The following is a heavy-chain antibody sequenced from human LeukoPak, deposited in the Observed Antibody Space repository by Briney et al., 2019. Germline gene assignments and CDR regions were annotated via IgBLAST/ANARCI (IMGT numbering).Heavy chain of an antibody. V-gene: IGHV3-11*01. Sequence: GGSLRLSCAASGFTLSAYYMSWIRQAPGQGLEWVSYISSGGSTIHYADSVKGRFTISRDNAKNSLYLEMNSLRVEDTAVYYCARDQWELRQSTFDIWGQGTMVTVSS. J-gene: IGHJ3*02. D-gene: IGHD1-26*01. CDR3: ARDQWELRQSTFDI. CDR1: GFTLSAYY. CDR2: ISSGGSTI.